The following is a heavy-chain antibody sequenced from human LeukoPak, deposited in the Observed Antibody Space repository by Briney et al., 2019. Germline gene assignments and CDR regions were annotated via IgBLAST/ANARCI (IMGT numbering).Heavy chain of an antibody. D-gene: IGHD4-23*01. CDR3: ARSVVTLYWYFDL. J-gene: IGHJ2*01. CDR1: GGSISGYY. CDR2: IYYSGST. Sequence: SETLSLTCTVSGGSISGYYYNWIRQPPGKGLEWIRYIYYSGSTNYSPSLKSRVTISLDTSKNQFSLKLSSVTTADTAVYYCARSVVTLYWYFDLWGRGTLVTVYS. V-gene: IGHV4-59*01.